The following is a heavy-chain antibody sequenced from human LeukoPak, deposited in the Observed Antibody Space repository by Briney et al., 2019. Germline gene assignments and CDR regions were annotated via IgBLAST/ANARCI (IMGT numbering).Heavy chain of an antibody. Sequence: SETLSLTCTVSGGSISSYYWSWIRQPPGKGLEWIGYIYYSGSTNYNPSLKSRVTTSVDTSKNQFSLKLSSVTAADTAVYYCARGDRDFWSGYYTEYYYYGMDVWGQGTTVTVSS. J-gene: IGHJ6*02. V-gene: IGHV4-59*01. CDR2: IYYSGST. CDR3: ARGDRDFWSGYYTEYYYYGMDV. CDR1: GGSISSYY. D-gene: IGHD3-3*01.